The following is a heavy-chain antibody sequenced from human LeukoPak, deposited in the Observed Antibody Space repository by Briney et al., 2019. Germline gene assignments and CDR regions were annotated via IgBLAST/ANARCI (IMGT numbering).Heavy chain of an antibody. CDR1: GFTFSSYA. CDR2: ISYDGIKK. CDR3: ARDTGDLPPAMDY. J-gene: IGHJ4*02. V-gene: IGHV3-30-3*01. Sequence: PGGSLRLSCAASGFTFSSYAMHWVRQAPGEGLEWVAVISYDGIKKYYADSVKGRFTISRDNSKNTLFVQMNSLRPEDTALYYCARDTGDLPPAMDYWGQGILVTVSS. D-gene: IGHD7-27*01.